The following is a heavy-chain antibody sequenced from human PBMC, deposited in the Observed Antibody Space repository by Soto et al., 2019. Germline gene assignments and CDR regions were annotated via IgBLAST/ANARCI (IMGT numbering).Heavy chain of an antibody. CDR2: ISNSGNTI. J-gene: IGHJ2*01. CDR1: GFTFSDYY. V-gene: IGHV3-11*01. Sequence: QVQLVESGGGLVKPGGSLILSCAASGFTFSDYYMNWIRQAPGKGLEWVSYISNSGNTIYYAGSVKGRFTISRDNAKNSLYLQMNSLRAEDTAVYYCARYPKTTVNYYGYFDLWGRGTLVTVSS. CDR3: ARYPKTTVNYYGYFDL. D-gene: IGHD4-17*01.